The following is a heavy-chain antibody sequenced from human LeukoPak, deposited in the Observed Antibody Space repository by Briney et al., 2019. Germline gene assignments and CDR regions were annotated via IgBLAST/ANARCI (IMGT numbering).Heavy chain of an antibody. J-gene: IGHJ4*02. CDR3: ARDRNLYCSSTSCSQNADY. CDR1: GFTFSSYS. Sequence: PGGSLRLSCAASGFTFSSYSMNWVRQAPGKGLEWVSYISSSSSTIYYADSVKGRFTISRDNAKNSLYLQMNSLRAEDTAVYYCARDRNLYCSSTSCSQNADYWGQGTLVTVSS. V-gene: IGHV3-48*01. D-gene: IGHD2-2*01. CDR2: ISSSSSTI.